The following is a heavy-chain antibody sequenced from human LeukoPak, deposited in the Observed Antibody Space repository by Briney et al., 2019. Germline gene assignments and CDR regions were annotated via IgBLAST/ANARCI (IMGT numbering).Heavy chain of an antibody. Sequence: ASVKVSCKASGYTFTGDHMHWVRRAPGQGPEWVGWINPNSGGTKYAQKFQGRVTMTRDTSISTAYMELSRLTSDDTAVYYCARTWGDGYNYPVENWGQGTLVTVSS. CDR3: ARTWGDGYNYPVEN. V-gene: IGHV1-2*02. D-gene: IGHD5-24*01. CDR2: INPNSGGT. J-gene: IGHJ4*02. CDR1: GYTFTGDH.